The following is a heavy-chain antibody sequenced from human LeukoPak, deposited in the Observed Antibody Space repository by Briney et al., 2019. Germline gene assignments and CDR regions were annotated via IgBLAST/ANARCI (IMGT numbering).Heavy chain of an antibody. CDR1: GGSISTYY. V-gene: IGHV4-59*01. CDR3: ARGLATPPKFDY. CDR2: IYYSGST. D-gene: IGHD5-12*01. Sequence: SETLSLTCTVSGGSISTYYWNWIRQPPGKGLEWIGYIYYSGSTNYNPSLKSRVTISIDTSKNRFSLRLSSVTAADTAMYYCARGLATPPKFDYWGQGILVTVSS. J-gene: IGHJ4*02.